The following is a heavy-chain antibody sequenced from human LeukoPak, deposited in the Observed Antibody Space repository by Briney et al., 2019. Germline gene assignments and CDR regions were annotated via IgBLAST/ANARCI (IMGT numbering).Heavy chain of an antibody. V-gene: IGHV1-3*01. CDR2: INAGNGNT. CDR1: GYTFTSYG. Sequence: ASVKVSCKASGYTFTSYGISWVRQAPGQGLEWMGWINAGNGNTKYSQKFQGRVTITRDTSASTAYMELSSLRSEDTAVYYCARREGIAVAGPFDYWGQGTLVTVSS. D-gene: IGHD6-19*01. CDR3: ARREGIAVAGPFDY. J-gene: IGHJ4*02.